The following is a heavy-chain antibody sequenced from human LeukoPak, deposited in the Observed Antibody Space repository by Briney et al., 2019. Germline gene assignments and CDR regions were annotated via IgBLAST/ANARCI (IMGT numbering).Heavy chain of an antibody. V-gene: IGHV4-39*01. J-gene: IGHJ6*03. D-gene: IGHD3-10*01. Sequence: PSETLSLTCTVSGGSISSSSYYWGWIRQPPGKGLEWIGSIYYSGSTYYNPSLKSRVTVSVDTSKNQFSLKLSSVTAADTAVYYCARRAYGSGTKRYYYYYMDVWGKGTTVTVSS. CDR1: GGSISSSSYY. CDR3: ARRAYGSGTKRYYYYYMDV. CDR2: IYYSGST.